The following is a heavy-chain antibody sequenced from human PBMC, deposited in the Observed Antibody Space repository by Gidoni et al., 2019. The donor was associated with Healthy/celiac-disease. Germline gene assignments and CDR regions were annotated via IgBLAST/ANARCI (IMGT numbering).Heavy chain of an antibody. CDR1: GLTFSSYL. Sequence: LVQPGGSLRLSCAASGLTFSSYLMSWVRQAPGKRLEWVANIKQDGSEKYYVDSVKGRFTISRDNAKNSLYLQMNSLRAEDTAVYYCAREKEYWYFDLWGRGTLVTVSS. CDR3: AREKEYWYFDL. CDR2: IKQDGSEK. J-gene: IGHJ2*01. V-gene: IGHV3-7*01.